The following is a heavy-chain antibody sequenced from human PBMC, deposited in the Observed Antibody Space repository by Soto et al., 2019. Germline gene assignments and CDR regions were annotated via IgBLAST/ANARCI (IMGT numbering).Heavy chain of an antibody. D-gene: IGHD2-2*01. CDR1: GFTFSSYA. CDR3: ARGEDIVLVPAAQTYYGMDV. V-gene: IGHV3-30-3*01. Sequence: SLRLSCAASGFTFSSYAMHWVRQAPGKGLEWVAVISYDGSNKYYADSVKGRFTISRDNSKNTLYLQMNSLRAEDTAVYYCARGEDIVLVPAAQTYYGMDVWGQGTTVTVSS. J-gene: IGHJ6*02. CDR2: ISYDGSNK.